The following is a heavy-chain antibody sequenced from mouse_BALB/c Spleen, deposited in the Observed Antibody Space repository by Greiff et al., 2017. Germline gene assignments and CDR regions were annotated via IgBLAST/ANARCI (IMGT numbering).Heavy chain of an antibody. V-gene: IGHV5-6-5*01. J-gene: IGHJ2*01. CDR2: ISSGGST. Sequence: DVMLVESGGGLVKPGGSLKLSCAASGFTFSSYAMSWVRQTPEKRLEWVASISSGGSTYYPDSVKGRFTISRDNARNILYLQMSSLRSEDTAMYYCARGGNGFDYWGQGTTLTVSS. CDR3: ARGGNGFDY. CDR1: GFTFSSYA.